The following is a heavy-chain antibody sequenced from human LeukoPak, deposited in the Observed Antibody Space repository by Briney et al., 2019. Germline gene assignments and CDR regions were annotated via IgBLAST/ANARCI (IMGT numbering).Heavy chain of an antibody. Sequence: GGSLRLSCAASGLTFSSYGMHWVRQAPGKGLEWVAVISYDGSNKYYADSVKGRFTISRDNSKNTLYLQMNSLRAEDTAVYYCANSRAIVPAAKPYYFDYWGQGTLVTVSS. V-gene: IGHV3-30*18. D-gene: IGHD2-2*01. CDR1: GLTFSSYG. CDR3: ANSRAIVPAAKPYYFDY. J-gene: IGHJ4*02. CDR2: ISYDGSNK.